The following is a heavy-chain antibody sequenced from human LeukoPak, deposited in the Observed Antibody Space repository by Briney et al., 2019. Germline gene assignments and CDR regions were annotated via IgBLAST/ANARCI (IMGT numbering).Heavy chain of an antibody. CDR1: GFTFSSYA. CDR3: AREGAPVTTVTTPVYFDY. J-gene: IGHJ4*02. D-gene: IGHD4-17*01. V-gene: IGHV3-64*01. CDR2: ISSNGGST. Sequence: GGSLRLSCAASGFTFSSYAMHWVRQAPGKGLECVSAISSNGGSTYYANSVKGRFTISRDNSKNTLYLQMGSLRAEDMAVYYCAREGAPVTTVTTPVYFDYWGQGTLVTVSS.